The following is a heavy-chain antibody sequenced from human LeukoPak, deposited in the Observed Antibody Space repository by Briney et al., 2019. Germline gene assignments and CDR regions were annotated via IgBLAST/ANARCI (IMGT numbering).Heavy chain of an antibody. D-gene: IGHD3-10*01. CDR3: ASHPESRRGSGSYNGY. CDR2: INSDGSST. J-gene: IGHJ4*02. V-gene: IGHV3-74*01. CDR1: GFTFSSYW. Sequence: GGSLRLSCAASGFTFSSYWMHWVRQAPGKGLVWVSRINSDGSSTSYADSVKGRFTISRDNAKNTLYLQMNSLRAEDTAVYYCASHPESRRGSGSYNGYWGQGTLSPSPQ.